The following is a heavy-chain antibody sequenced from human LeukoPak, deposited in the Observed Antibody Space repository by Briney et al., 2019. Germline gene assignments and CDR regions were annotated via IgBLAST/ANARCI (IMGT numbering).Heavy chain of an antibody. CDR2: INPSAGSP. Sequence: ASVKVSCKAPGHIFTRYYMHWVRQAPGQGLEWMGTINPSAGSPSSAQKFQGRITMPRDTSTTTAYMELSSLRSEDTAVFYCARGGYIYGYDHWGGGTLVSVSS. CDR1: GHIFTRYY. J-gene: IGHJ4*02. CDR3: ARGGYIYGYDH. V-gene: IGHV1-46*01. D-gene: IGHD5-18*01.